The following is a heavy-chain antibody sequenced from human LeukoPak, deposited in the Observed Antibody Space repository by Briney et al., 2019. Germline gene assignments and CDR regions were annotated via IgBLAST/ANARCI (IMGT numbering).Heavy chain of an antibody. D-gene: IGHD6-25*01. CDR1: GGSIRSSNW. Sequence: SETLSLTCAVSGGSIRSSNWWSWVRQPPGKGLEWIGEIYYSGGTTNYNPSLKSRVTISVDKSKNQFSLQLSSVTAADTALYYCARPTGRGGYPTDPFDIWGQGTMVTVSS. CDR2: IYYSGGTT. CDR3: ARPTGRGGYPTDPFDI. J-gene: IGHJ3*02. V-gene: IGHV4-4*02.